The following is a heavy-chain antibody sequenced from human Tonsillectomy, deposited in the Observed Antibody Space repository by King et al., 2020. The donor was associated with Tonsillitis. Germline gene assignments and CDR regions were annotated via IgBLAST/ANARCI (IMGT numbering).Heavy chain of an antibody. CDR2: IIPIFGTA. J-gene: IGHJ2*01. CDR1: GGTFSNYA. V-gene: IGHV1-69*01. D-gene: IGHD4-23*01. CDR3: ARDDPTVVTPDWYFDL. Sequence: QLVQSGAEVKKPGSSVKVSCKASGGTFSNYAISWVRQAPGQGLEWMGGIIPIFGTADYAQKFQGRVTLTADESTSTAYMELRSLRSEDTAVYYCARDDPTVVTPDWYFDLWGRGTLVTVSS.